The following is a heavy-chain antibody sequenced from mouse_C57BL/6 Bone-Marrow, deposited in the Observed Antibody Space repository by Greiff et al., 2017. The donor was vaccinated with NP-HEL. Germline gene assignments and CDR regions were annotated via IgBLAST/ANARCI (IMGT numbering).Heavy chain of an antibody. V-gene: IGHV1-15*01. Sequence: VQLQQSGAELVRPGASVTLSCKASGYTFTDYEMPWVKQTPVHGLEWIGAIDPETGGTSYNQKFKGKAILTADKSSSTAYMELRSLTSEDSAVYYCAYYRGAMDYWGQGTSVTVSS. CDR1: GYTFTDYE. J-gene: IGHJ4*01. CDR3: AYYRGAMDY. D-gene: IGHD1-1*01. CDR2: IDPETGGT.